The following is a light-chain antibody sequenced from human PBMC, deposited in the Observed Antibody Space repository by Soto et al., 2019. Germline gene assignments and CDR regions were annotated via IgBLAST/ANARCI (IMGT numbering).Light chain of an antibody. J-gene: IGKJ1*01. Sequence: EIVLTQSPGTLSLSPGERATLSCRASQSVSFSYLAWYQQKPGQAPRLLIYGASSRATGIPDRFSGSGSGPAFTLTISSLEPEDFAVYYCQQYGSSPPWTFGQGTKAEIK. CDR2: GAS. CDR3: QQYGSSPPWT. CDR1: QSVSFSY. V-gene: IGKV3-20*01.